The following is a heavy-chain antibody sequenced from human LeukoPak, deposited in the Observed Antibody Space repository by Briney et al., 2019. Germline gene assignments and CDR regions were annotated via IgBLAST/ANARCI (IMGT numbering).Heavy chain of an antibody. CDR1: GGSISSSSNY. Sequence: PSETLSLTCTVSGGSISSSSNYWGWMRQPPGKGLEWIVSIYYSASNYYNPSLKSRVTISVDTSKNQFSLKLSSVTAADTAVYYCSRKTSVVPAAKTRKWNWFDPWGQGTLVTVSS. J-gene: IGHJ5*02. V-gene: IGHV4-39*01. CDR3: SRKTSVVPAAKTRKWNWFDP. D-gene: IGHD2-2*01. CDR2: IYYSASN.